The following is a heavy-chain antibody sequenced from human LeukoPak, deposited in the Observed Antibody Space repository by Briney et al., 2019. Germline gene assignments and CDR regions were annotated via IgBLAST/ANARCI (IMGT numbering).Heavy chain of an antibody. D-gene: IGHD6-19*01. CDR3: ARGGSGWSLDS. J-gene: IGHJ4*02. V-gene: IGHV4-59*01. CDR1: GGSISSDY. Sequence: SETLSLTCSVSGGSISSDYWSWIRQPPGKGLEWIGYIYYTVNTNYNPSLKSRVTISVDTSKHQFSLKLTSVTAADTAVYYCARGGSGWSLDSWGQGTLVTVSS. CDR2: IYYTVNT.